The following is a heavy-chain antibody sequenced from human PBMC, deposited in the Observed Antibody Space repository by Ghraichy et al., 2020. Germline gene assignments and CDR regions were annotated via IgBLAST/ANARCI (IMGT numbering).Heavy chain of an antibody. D-gene: IGHD3-10*01. CDR3: ARDPIYYGSGSYYKANNYYYYGMDV. V-gene: IGHV3-33*01. J-gene: IGHJ6*02. Sequence: GGSLRLSCAASGFTFSSYGMHWVRQAPGKGLEWVAVIWYDGSNKYYADSVKGRFTISRDNSKNTLYLQMNSLRAEDTAVYYCARDPIYYGSGSYYKANNYYYYGMDVWGQGTTVTVSS. CDR2: IWYDGSNK. CDR1: GFTFSSYG.